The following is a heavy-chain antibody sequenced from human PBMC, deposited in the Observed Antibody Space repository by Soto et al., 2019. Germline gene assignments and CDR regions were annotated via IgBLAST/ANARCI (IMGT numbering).Heavy chain of an antibody. CDR2: INAGNGNT. J-gene: IGHJ6*02. Sequence: QVQLVQSGAEVKKPGASVKVSCKASGYTFTSYAMHWVRQAPGQSLEWMGWINAGNGNTKYSQKFQGRVTITRDTSSSTAYMELSSLRSEDTAVYYCARTWELTYYYCYGMDVWGQGTTVTVSS. D-gene: IGHD1-7*01. CDR1: GYTFTSYA. V-gene: IGHV1-3*01. CDR3: ARTWELTYYYCYGMDV.